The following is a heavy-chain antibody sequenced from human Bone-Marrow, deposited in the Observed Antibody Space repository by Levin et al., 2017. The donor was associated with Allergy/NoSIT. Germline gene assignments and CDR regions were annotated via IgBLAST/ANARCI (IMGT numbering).Heavy chain of an antibody. D-gene: IGHD1-1*01. CDR3: ARCSHGTTGTTEYDYYYYMDV. CDR1: GYSFTSYW. CDR2: IYPGDSDT. J-gene: IGHJ6*03. V-gene: IGHV5-51*01. Sequence: GESLKISCKGSGYSFTSYWIGWVRQMPGKGLEWMGIIYPGDSDTRYSPSFQGQVTISADKSISTAYLQWSSLKASDTAMYYCARCSHGTTGTTEYDYYYYMDVWGKGTTVTVSS.